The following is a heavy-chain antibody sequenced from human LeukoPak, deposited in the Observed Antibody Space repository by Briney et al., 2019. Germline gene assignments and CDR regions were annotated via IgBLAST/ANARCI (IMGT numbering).Heavy chain of an antibody. CDR1: GGSISSSSYY. D-gene: IGHD2-21*02. CDR3: ARHIVVVTGVLREDYFDY. V-gene: IGHV4-39*01. Sequence: SETLSLTCTVSGGSISSSSYYWGWIRQPPGKGLEWIGSVYYSGSTYYNPSLKSRVTISVDTSKNQSSLKLSSVTAADTAVYYCARHIVVVTGVLREDYFDYWGQGTLVTVSS. CDR2: VYYSGST. J-gene: IGHJ4*02.